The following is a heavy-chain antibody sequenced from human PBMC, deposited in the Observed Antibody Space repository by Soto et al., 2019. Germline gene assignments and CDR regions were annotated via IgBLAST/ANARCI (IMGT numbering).Heavy chain of an antibody. J-gene: IGHJ2*01. V-gene: IGHV3-66*01. CDR2: IYSGGST. Sequence: EVQLVESGGGLVQPGGSLRLSCAASGFTVSSNYMSWVRQAPGKGLEWVSVIYSGGSTYYADSVKGRFTISRDNSKNTLYLQMNRLRAEDTAVYYCASVPVAGTTRYFDLWGRGTLVTVSS. CDR1: GFTVSSNY. CDR3: ASVPVAGTTRYFDL. D-gene: IGHD6-19*01.